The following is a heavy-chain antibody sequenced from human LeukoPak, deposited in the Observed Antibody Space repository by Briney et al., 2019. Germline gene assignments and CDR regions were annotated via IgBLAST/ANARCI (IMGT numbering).Heavy chain of an antibody. CDR2: ISPYNGDT. CDR1: GYTFTSYG. V-gene: IGHV1-18*01. J-gene: IGHJ5*02. D-gene: IGHD3-22*01. CDR3: ARDLGAYDSSGYRFDP. Sequence: ASVTVSCKASGYTFTSYGMSWVRQAPGQGLEWMGWISPYNGDTNYAQTVQGRVTMTTDTSTSTAYMELRSLRSDDTAVYYCARDLGAYDSSGYRFDPWGQGTLVTVSS.